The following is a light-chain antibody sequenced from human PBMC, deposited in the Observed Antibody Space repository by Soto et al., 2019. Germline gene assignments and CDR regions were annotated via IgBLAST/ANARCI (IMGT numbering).Light chain of an antibody. CDR2: GAS. CDR1: QSVTSTS. J-gene: IGKJ5*01. Sequence: IVLRQSPGTLSLTPGERATLSCRASQSVTSTSLAWYQQKPGQAPRLLMYGASSRATGTPDRISGGGSGTDFTLTISRLEPEDFAVYYCQHYVTSSITFGQGTRLEI. V-gene: IGKV3-20*01. CDR3: QHYVTSSIT.